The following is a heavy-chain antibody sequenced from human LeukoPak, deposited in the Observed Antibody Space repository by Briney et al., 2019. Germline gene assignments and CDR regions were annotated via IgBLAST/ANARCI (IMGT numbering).Heavy chain of an antibody. J-gene: IGHJ6*03. CDR2: IYYSGST. Sequence: PSETLSLTCTVSGGSISSYYWSWIRQPPGKGLEWIGYIYYSGSTNYNPSLKSRVTISVDTSKNQFSLKLSSVTAADTAVYYCAREGLGYYYYYMDVWGKGTTVTISS. V-gene: IGHV4-59*01. D-gene: IGHD2-15*01. CDR3: AREGLGYYYYYMDV. CDR1: GGSISSYY.